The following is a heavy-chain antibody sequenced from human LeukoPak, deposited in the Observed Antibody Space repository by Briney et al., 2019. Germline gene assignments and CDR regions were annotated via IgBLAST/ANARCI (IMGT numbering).Heavy chain of an antibody. CDR2: IYYSGST. J-gene: IGHJ4*02. CDR1: GGSFSVYY. D-gene: IGHD3-3*01. V-gene: IGHV4-39*01. CDR3: ASQRITIFGEFIHFDY. Sequence: SETLSLTCAVYGGSFSVYYWGWIRQPPGKGLEWIGSIYYSGSTYYNPSLKSRVTISVDTSKNQFSLKLSSVTAADTAVYYCASQRITIFGEFIHFDYWGQGTLVTVSS.